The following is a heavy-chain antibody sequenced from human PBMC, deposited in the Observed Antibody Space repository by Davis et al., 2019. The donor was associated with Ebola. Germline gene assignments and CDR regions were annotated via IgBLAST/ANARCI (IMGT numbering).Heavy chain of an antibody. CDR2: ISGDGGST. J-gene: IGHJ5*02. Sequence: GESLKISCAASGFTFSSYWMSWVRQAPGKGLEWVSLISGDGGSTYYADSVKGRFTISRDNSKNSLYLQMNSLRTEDTALYYCAKDKVGSSWYGGFSWFDPWGQGTLVTVSS. D-gene: IGHD6-13*01. CDR1: GFTFSSYW. V-gene: IGHV3-43*02. CDR3: AKDKVGSSWYGGFSWFDP.